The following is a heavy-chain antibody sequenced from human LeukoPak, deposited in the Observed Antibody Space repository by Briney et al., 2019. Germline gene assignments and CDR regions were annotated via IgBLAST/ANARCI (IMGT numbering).Heavy chain of an antibody. CDR1: GYTFTSYA. CDR2: INAGNGNT. D-gene: IGHD3-10*01. Sequence: ASVKVSCKASGYTFTSYAMNWVRQAPGQRLEWMGWINAGNGNTKYSQKFQGRVTITRDTSASTAYMELSSLRSEDTAVYYCAFRGVSDDFDYWGQGTLVTVSS. J-gene: IGHJ4*02. CDR3: AFRGVSDDFDY. V-gene: IGHV1-3*01.